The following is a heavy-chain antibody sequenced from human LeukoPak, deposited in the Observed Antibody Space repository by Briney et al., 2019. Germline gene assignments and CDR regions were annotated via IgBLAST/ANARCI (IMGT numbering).Heavy chain of an antibody. Sequence: GGSLRPSCAASGFTFSSYWMSWVRQAPGKGLEWVANIKQDGSEKYYVDSVKGRFTISRDNAKNSLYLQMNSLRAEDTAVYYCARHPLSSGWYGEFYFDYWGQGTLVTVSS. V-gene: IGHV3-7*01. CDR2: IKQDGSEK. CDR1: GFTFSSYW. CDR3: ARHPLSSGWYGEFYFDY. J-gene: IGHJ4*02. D-gene: IGHD6-19*01.